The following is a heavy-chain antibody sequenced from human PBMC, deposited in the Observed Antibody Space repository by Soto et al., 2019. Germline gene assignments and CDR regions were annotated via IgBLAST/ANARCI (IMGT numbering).Heavy chain of an antibody. Sequence: QVQLVQSGAEVKKPGASVKVSCKASGYTFTSYGISWVRQAPGQGLEWMGWISAYNGNTNYAQKLQGRGTMTTDPSTSTAYMDLRSLRSDDTAVYYCAREFERELLGNWLDPWGQGTLVTVSS. V-gene: IGHV1-18*01. CDR1: GYTFTSYG. D-gene: IGHD1-26*01. J-gene: IGHJ5*02. CDR2: ISAYNGNT. CDR3: AREFERELLGNWLDP.